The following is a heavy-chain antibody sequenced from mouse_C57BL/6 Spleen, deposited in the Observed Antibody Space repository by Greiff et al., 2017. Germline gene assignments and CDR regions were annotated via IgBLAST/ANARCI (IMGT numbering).Heavy chain of an antibody. CDR2: IHPNSGST. V-gene: IGHV1-64*01. J-gene: IGHJ4*01. Sequence: QVQLKQPGAELVKPGASVKLSCKASGYTFTSYWMHWVKQRPGQGLEWIGMIHPNSGSTNYNEKFKSKATLTVDKSSSTAYMQLSSLTSEDSAVYYCAQTSPYYAMDYWGQGTSVTVSS. CDR1: GYTFTSYW. CDR3: AQTSPYYAMDY. D-gene: IGHD6-1*01.